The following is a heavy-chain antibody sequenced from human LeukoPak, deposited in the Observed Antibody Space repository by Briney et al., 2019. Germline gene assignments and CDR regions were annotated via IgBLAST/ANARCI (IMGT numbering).Heavy chain of an antibody. J-gene: IGHJ3*02. CDR1: GGSISRSNYY. Sequence: SETLSLTCSVSGGSISRSNYYWGWIRQPPGKGLEWIGSIYYSGSTYYNPSLKSRVTISEDTSKNQFSLKLSSVTAADTAVYYCARAYGGNFDGFDIWGLGTMITVSS. D-gene: IGHD4-23*01. CDR3: ARAYGGNFDGFDI. CDR2: IYYSGST. V-gene: IGHV4-39*01.